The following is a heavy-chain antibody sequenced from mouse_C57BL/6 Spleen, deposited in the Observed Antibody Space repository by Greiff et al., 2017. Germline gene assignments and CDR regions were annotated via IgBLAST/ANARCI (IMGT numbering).Heavy chain of an antibody. CDR1: GYTFTRYW. CDR3: ASGDWDDAMDY. CDR2: INPSNGGT. V-gene: IGHV1-53*01. Sequence: QVQLQQPGTELVKPGASVKLSCKASGYTFTRYWMHWVKQRPGQGLEWIGNINPSNGGTNYNEKFKGKATLTVDTSSSTAYMQLSSLTSEDSAVYYCASGDWDDAMDYWGQGTSVTVSS. J-gene: IGHJ4*01. D-gene: IGHD4-1*01.